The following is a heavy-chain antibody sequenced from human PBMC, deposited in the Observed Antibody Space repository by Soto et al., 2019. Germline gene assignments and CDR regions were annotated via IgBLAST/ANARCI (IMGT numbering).Heavy chain of an antibody. CDR2: ISPYNDYT. Sequence: QVRLVQPAAEVKKPGASVKVSCKTSGYTFIRYGIAWVRQAPGQGLEWMGWISPYNDYTNYAQKFQGRVRMTADTSTKTVYLELRPLTSDDTAVYYCARGGYYDAVWGKWNQDGLDVWGQGTTVSVSS. J-gene: IGHJ6*02. CDR1: GYTFIRYG. D-gene: IGHD3-16*01. CDR3: ARGGYYDAVWGKWNQDGLDV. V-gene: IGHV1-18*01.